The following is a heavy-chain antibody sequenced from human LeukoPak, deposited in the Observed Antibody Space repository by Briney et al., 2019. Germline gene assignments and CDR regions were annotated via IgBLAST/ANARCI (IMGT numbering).Heavy chain of an antibody. V-gene: IGHV4-34*01. CDR3: ARGGYQLRYNWFDP. CDR2: INHSGST. CDR1: GGSFSGYY. Sequence: PSETLSLTCAVYGGSFSGYYWSWIRQPPGKGLEWIGEINHSGSTNYNPSLKSRVTISVDTSKNQFSLKLSSVTAADTAVYYCARGGYQLRYNWFDPWGQGTLVTVSS. J-gene: IGHJ5*02. D-gene: IGHD2-2*01.